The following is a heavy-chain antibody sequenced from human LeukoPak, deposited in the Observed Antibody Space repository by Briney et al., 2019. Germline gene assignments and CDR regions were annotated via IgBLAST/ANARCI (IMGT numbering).Heavy chain of an antibody. D-gene: IGHD3-9*01. V-gene: IGHV3-23*01. CDR3: AKFSEKTYYDILTGYYTPRDYYYGMDV. CDR2: ISGSGGST. J-gene: IGHJ6*02. CDR1: GFTFSSYA. Sequence: PGGSLRLSCAASGFTFSSYAMIWVRQAPGKGLEWVSAISGSGGSTYYADSVKGRFTISRDNSKNTLYLQMNSLRAEDTAVYYCAKFSEKTYYDILTGYYTPRDYYYGMDVWGQGTTVTVSS.